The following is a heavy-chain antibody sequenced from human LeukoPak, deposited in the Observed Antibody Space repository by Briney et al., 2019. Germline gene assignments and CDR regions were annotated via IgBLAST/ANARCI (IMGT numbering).Heavy chain of an antibody. D-gene: IGHD3-3*01. CDR3: ANPGYDFWSGYSTGYFDY. Sequence: GGSLRLSCAASGFTFSSYAMSWVRQAPGKGLEWVSAISGSGGSTYYADSVKGRLTISRDKSKNTLYLQMNSLRAEDTAVYSWANPGYDFWSGYSTGYFDYWGQGTLVTVSS. V-gene: IGHV3-23*01. CDR2: ISGSGGST. J-gene: IGHJ4*02. CDR1: GFTFSSYA.